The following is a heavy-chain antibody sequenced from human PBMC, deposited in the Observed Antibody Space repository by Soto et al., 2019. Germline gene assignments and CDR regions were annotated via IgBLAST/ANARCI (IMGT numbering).Heavy chain of an antibody. CDR3: ATHEEIPVSKCGEYYYPMDI. Sequence: PGESLKISCEGSGYTFVNYWIAWVRQVPGKGLEWMGVIYPGDSETTYSPAFQGQVTITADKSVSTAYLQWSRLKASDTAIYYCATHEEIPVSKCGEYYYPMDIWGQGTSVTVSS. V-gene: IGHV5-51*01. D-gene: IGHD2-2*01. CDR1: GYTFVNYW. J-gene: IGHJ6*02. CDR2: IYPGDSET.